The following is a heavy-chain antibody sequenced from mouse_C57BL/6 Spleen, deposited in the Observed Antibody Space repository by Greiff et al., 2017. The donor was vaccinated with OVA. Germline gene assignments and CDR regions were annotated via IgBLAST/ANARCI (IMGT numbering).Heavy chain of an antibody. J-gene: IGHJ2*01. Sequence: EVQLQQSGAELVRPGASVKLSCTASGFNIKDDYMHWVKQRPEQGLEWIGWIDPENGDTEYASKFQGKATITADTSSNTAYLQLSRLASEDTAFYYCTTGWDDYWGQGTTLTVSS. CDR2: IDPENGDT. V-gene: IGHV14-4*01. CDR1: GFNIKDDY. D-gene: IGHD4-1*01. CDR3: TTGWDDY.